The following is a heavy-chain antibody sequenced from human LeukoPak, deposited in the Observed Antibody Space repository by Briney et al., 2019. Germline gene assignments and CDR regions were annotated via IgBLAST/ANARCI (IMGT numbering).Heavy chain of an antibody. Sequence: SETMSLTCTVSGGSINSYYWSWIRQPPGKGLEWIGYIYYSGSTNYNPSLKSRVTISVDTSKNQFSLKLSSVTAADTAVYYCASGIAAAGLFDYWGQGTLVTVPS. J-gene: IGHJ4*02. CDR3: ASGIAAAGLFDY. V-gene: IGHV4-59*01. D-gene: IGHD6-13*01. CDR1: GGSINSYY. CDR2: IYYSGST.